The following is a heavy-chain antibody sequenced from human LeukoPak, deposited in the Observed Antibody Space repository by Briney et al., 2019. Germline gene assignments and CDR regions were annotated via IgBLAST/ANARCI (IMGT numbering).Heavy chain of an antibody. J-gene: IGHJ5*02. CDR2: ISSSSSYI. CDR1: GFTFSSYI. Sequence: PVGSLRLSCAASGFTFSSYIMNWVRQAPGKGLEWVSSISSSSSYIYYADSVKGRFTISRDNAKNSLYLQMNSLRAEDTAVYYCASVDTACSSTSCYYPWGQGTLVTVSS. V-gene: IGHV3-21*01. CDR3: ASVDTACSSTSCYYP. D-gene: IGHD2-2*01.